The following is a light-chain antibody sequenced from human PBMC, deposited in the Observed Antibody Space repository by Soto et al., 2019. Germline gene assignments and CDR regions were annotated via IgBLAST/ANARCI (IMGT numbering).Light chain of an antibody. CDR3: QQYNDWPPWT. V-gene: IGKV3-15*01. J-gene: IGKJ1*01. CDR1: QSVSSY. CDR2: DAS. Sequence: EIVLTQSPATLSLSPGERATLSCRASQSVSSYLAWYQQKPGQAPRLLIYDASTRAADIPARFSGSGSGTEFSRTISSLQSEDFAIYYCQQYNDWPPWTFG.